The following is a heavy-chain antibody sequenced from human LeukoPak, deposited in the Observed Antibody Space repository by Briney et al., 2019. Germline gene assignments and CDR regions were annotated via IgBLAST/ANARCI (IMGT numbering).Heavy chain of an antibody. CDR3: ARDGPSNWSGYGVHFDY. D-gene: IGHD3-3*01. CDR1: GFTFIRYD. CDR2: ISSSSSTI. V-gene: IGHV3-48*01. Sequence: PGGSLRLSCAASGFTFIRYDINWVRQAPGKGLQWLSYISSSSSTIYYADSVKGRFTVSRDDAKNLVYLQMNSLRAEDTAMYYCARDGPSNWSGYGVHFDYWGQGTLVTVSS. J-gene: IGHJ4*02.